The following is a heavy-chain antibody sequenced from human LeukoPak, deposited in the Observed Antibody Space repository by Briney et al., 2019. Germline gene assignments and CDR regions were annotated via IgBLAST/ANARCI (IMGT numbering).Heavy chain of an antibody. Sequence: GASVKVSCKASGGTFSSYAISWVRQAPGQGLEWMGGIIPIFGTANYAQKFQGRVTMTRDTSTSTVYMELSSLRSEDTAVYYCARAVDYYDSSGSDYWGQGALVTVSS. J-gene: IGHJ4*02. D-gene: IGHD3-22*01. CDR3: ARAVDYYDSSGSDY. V-gene: IGHV1-69*05. CDR2: IIPIFGTA. CDR1: GGTFSSYA.